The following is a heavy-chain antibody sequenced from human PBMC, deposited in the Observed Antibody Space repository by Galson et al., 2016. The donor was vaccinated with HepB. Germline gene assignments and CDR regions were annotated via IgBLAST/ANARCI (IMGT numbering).Heavy chain of an antibody. V-gene: IGHV3-7*04. CDR3: ARHLDWAYWFDP. CDR2: IKEDGSEE. Sequence: SLRLSCAASRLTFRSDWMSWVRQAPGKGLEWVANIKEDGSEEYYVDSVKGRFTISRDNPRKSLYLQMNSLRPEDTAVYYCARHLDWAYWFDPWGQGTLVTASS. CDR1: RLTFRSDW. J-gene: IGHJ5*02. D-gene: IGHD3-9*01.